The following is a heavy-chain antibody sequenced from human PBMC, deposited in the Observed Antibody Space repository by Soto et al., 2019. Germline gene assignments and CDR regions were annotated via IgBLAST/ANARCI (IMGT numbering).Heavy chain of an antibody. V-gene: IGHV1-18*01. Sequence: ASVNVSFKASGYTFTSYCISWVRQAPGQGLEWMGWISAYNGNTNYAQKFQGRVTMTTDTSTSTAYMELRSLRSDDTAVYYCARDRWRDGYDYGPDFWGQGTLVTVSS. CDR1: GYTFTSYC. CDR2: ISAYNGNT. D-gene: IGHD5-12*01. CDR3: ARDRWRDGYDYGPDF. J-gene: IGHJ4*02.